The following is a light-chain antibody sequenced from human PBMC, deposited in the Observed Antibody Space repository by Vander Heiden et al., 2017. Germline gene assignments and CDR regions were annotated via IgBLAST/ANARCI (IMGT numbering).Light chain of an antibody. V-gene: IGLV2-14*01. CDR1: SSDVGGYNY. CDR2: EVR. J-gene: IGLJ3*02. CDR3: SSYTSSSTLGV. Sequence: QPALTHPASVSGSPGQPITISCTGTSSDVGGYNYVSWYQQHPDKAPKLIIYEVRNRPSGVSNRFSGSRSGNTASLTISGLQAEDEADYYCSSYTSSSTLGVFGGGTKLTVL.